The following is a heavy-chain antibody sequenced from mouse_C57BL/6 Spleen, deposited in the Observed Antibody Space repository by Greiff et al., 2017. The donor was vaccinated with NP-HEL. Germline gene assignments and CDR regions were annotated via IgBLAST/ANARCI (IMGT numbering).Heavy chain of an antibody. CDR2: INPNNGGT. CDR3: ARGAFTTVVATRYAMDY. D-gene: IGHD1-1*01. CDR1: GYTFTDYY. Sequence: VQLQQSGPELVKPGDSVKISCKASGYTFTDYYMNWVKQSHGKSLEWIGDINPNNGGTSYNQKFKGKATLTVDKSSSTAYMELRSLTSEDSAVYYCARGAFTTVVATRYAMDYWGQGTSVTVSS. V-gene: IGHV1-26*01. J-gene: IGHJ4*01.